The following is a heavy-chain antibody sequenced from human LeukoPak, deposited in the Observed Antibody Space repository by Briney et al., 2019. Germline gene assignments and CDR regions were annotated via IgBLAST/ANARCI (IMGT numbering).Heavy chain of an antibody. D-gene: IGHD1-14*01. V-gene: IGHV4-39*01. CDR3: ARLNQGNRFDY. Sequence: PSETLSLTCTVSGGSISSSSFYWGWIRQPPGKGLEWIGSIYYSGNTYCNPSLKSRVTISVDTSKNQFSLKLSSVTAADTAVYYCARLNQGNRFDYWGQGTLVTVSS. CDR2: IYYSGNT. J-gene: IGHJ4*02. CDR1: GGSISSSSFY.